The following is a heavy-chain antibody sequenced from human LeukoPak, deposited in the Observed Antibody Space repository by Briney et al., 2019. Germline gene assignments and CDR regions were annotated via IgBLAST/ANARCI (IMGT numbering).Heavy chain of an antibody. Sequence: PGGSLRLSCAASGFTFSDYYMSWIRQAPGKGLERVSYISSSGSTIYYADSVKGRFTISRDNAKNSLYLQMNSLRAEDTAVYYCARGSGTNFWSGYYTGFDYWGQGTLVTVSS. CDR3: ARGSGTNFWSGYYTGFDY. CDR2: ISSSGSTI. CDR1: GFTFSDYY. D-gene: IGHD3-3*01. V-gene: IGHV3-11*04. J-gene: IGHJ4*02.